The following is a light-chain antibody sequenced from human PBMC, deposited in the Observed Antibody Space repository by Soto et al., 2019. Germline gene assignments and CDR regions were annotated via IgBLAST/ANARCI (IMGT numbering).Light chain of an antibody. Sequence: QSVLTQPASVAGSPGQSITIACPGTSRDVGSYNLVSWYQQHPGKAPKLMIYEGSKRPSGVSNRFSGSKSGNTASLTISGLQSEDEADYYCCSYAGSVVFGGGTKLTVL. J-gene: IGLJ2*01. CDR1: SRDVGSYNL. CDR2: EGS. CDR3: CSYAGSVV. V-gene: IGLV2-23*01.